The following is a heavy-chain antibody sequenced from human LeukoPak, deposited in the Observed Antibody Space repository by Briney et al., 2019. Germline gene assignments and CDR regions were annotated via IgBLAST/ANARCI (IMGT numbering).Heavy chain of an antibody. V-gene: IGHV3-48*04. CDR1: GFTLSSYS. CDR2: ISSTSSAI. Sequence: HPGGSLRLSCAASGFTLSSYSMNWVRQAPGKGLEWLSYISSTSSAIYYADSLKGRFTISRDNAKNSLYLQMDSLGAEDTAVYYCARVFGSYGDSAYWGQGTLVPVSS. CDR3: ARVFGSYGDSAY. J-gene: IGHJ4*02. D-gene: IGHD3-16*01.